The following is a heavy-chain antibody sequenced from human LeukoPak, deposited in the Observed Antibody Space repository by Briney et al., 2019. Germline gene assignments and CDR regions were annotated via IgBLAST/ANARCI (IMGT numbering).Heavy chain of an antibody. Sequence: ASVKVCCKASGYTFTSYDINWVRQPTGQGLEWMGVLTPNSGNTGYAQKFQGGVTMTRNTSISKAYMELSSLRSEDTAVYYCTRGSQLLFNNYYGMDVWGQGTTVTVSS. J-gene: IGHJ6*02. CDR2: LTPNSGNT. CDR1: GYTFTSYD. V-gene: IGHV1-8*01. D-gene: IGHD2-2*01. CDR3: TRGSQLLFNNYYGMDV.